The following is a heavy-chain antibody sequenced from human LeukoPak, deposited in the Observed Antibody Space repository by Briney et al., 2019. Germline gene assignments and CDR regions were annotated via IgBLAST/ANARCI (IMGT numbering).Heavy chain of an antibody. V-gene: IGHV3-7*01. CDR1: GFTFSSYW. Sequence: GGSLVLSCAASGFTFSSYWMSWVRQAPEKGLEFVANINRDGSVINYVDSVKGRFTISRDNAENSMHLQMNSLRADDTAVYYCARDPGSSAFDSWGQGTLVTVSS. CDR2: INRDGSVI. D-gene: IGHD5/OR15-5a*01. J-gene: IGHJ4*02. CDR3: ARDPGSSAFDS.